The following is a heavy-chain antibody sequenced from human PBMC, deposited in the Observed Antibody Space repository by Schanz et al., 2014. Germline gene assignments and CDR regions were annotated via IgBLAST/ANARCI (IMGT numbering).Heavy chain of an antibody. CDR1: GYTFTSYS. D-gene: IGHD3-22*01. Sequence: QVQLVQSGAEVKKPGASVKVSCKASGYTFTSYSMHWVRQAPGQGLEWMGIINLSGGSTNNAQKFQGRLTITADKSTSTAYMELSSLRSEDTAMYYCARDYYDSSGYYYCDYWGQGTLVTVPS. CDR3: ARDYYDSSGYYYCDY. J-gene: IGHJ4*02. CDR2: INLSGGST. V-gene: IGHV1-46*01.